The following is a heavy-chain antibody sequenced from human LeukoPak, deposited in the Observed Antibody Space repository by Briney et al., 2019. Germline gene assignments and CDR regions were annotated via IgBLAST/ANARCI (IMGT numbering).Heavy chain of an antibody. Sequence: GGSLRLSCAASGFTFSSYSMNWVRQAPGKGLEWVSSISSSSSYIYYADSVKGRFTISRDNAKNSLYLQMNSLRAEDTAVYYCARGGSSGYCMGGRWVYWGQGTLVTVSS. CDR1: GFTFSSYS. V-gene: IGHV3-21*01. CDR3: ARGGSSGYCMGGRWVY. J-gene: IGHJ4*02. CDR2: ISSSSSYI. D-gene: IGHD6-19*01.